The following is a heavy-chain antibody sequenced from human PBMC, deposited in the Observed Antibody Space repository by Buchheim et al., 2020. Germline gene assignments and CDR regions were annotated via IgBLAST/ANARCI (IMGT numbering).Heavy chain of an antibody. D-gene: IGHD3-10*01. CDR2: ISGSGGSK. CDR3: AKDPVPYGYNYYYVMDV. CDR1: GFTFSSYA. V-gene: IGHV3-23*01. Sequence: EVQLLESGGGLVQPGGSLRLSCAASGFTFSSYAMRWVRQAPGKGLEWVSAISGSGGSKYYADSVKGRFTISRDNSKKTLYLQRNSLRSEDTAVYYCAKDPVPYGYNYYYVMDVWGQGTT. J-gene: IGHJ6*02.